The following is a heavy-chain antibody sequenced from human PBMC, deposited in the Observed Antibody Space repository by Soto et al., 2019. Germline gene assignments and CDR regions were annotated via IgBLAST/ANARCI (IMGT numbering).Heavy chain of an antibody. CDR2: ISSSSSYI. V-gene: IGHV3-21*01. Sequence: EVQLVGSGGGLVKPGGSLRLSCAASGFTFSSYSMNWVRQAPGKGLEWVSSISSSSSYIYYADSVKGRFTISRDNAKNSLYLQMNSLRAEDTAVYYCARTYYDFWSGYYPYYYYYYMDVWGKGTTVTVSS. CDR3: ARTYYDFWSGYYPYYYYYYMDV. D-gene: IGHD3-3*01. J-gene: IGHJ6*03. CDR1: GFTFSSYS.